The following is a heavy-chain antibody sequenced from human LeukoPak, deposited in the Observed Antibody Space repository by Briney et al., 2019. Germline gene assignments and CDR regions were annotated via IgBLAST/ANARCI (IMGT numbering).Heavy chain of an antibody. CDR1: GYRFTSYW. CDR2: IYPGDSDT. J-gene: IGHJ3*02. CDR3: ARHGPSASILKYQLLRSSAFDI. D-gene: IGHD2-2*01. Sequence: GESLKISCKGSGYRFTSYWIGWVRQMPGKGLEWMGIIYPGDSDTRYSPSFQGQVTISADKSISTAYLQWSSLKASDTAMYYCARHGPSASILKYQLLRSSAFDIWGRGTMVTVSS. V-gene: IGHV5-51*01.